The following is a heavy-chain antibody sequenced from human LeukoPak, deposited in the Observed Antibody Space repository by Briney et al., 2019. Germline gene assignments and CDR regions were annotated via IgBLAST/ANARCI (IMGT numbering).Heavy chain of an antibody. D-gene: IGHD1-26*01. Sequence: GGSLRLSCAASGFTFSNNWMNWVRQAPGKGLEWVANIKPDGSDKYYVDSVKGRFTISRDNAKNSLYLQMNSLRVEDTAVYYCTRVSLGASGDYWGQGTLVIVSS. V-gene: IGHV3-7*03. CDR2: IKPDGSDK. J-gene: IGHJ4*02. CDR3: TRVSLGASGDY. CDR1: GFTFSNNW.